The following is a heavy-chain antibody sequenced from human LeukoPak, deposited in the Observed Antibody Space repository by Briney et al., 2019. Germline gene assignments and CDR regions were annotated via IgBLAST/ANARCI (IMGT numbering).Heavy chain of an antibody. CDR3: AREGHTSGYCGTFDV. CDR1: GFTFSSHD. CDR2: ISSDGNNN. Sequence: GGSLRLSCAASGFTFSSHDMHWVRQARGKGLEWVAVISSDGNNNVYADSMRGRLTISRDDSKNTVYLQMKSLRPEDTAVYYCAREGHTSGYCGTFDVWGQGTTVAVS. J-gene: IGHJ3*01. V-gene: IGHV3-30-3*01. D-gene: IGHD3-22*01.